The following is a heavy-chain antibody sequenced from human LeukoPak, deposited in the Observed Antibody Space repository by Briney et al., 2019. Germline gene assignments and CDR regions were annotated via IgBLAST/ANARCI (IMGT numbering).Heavy chain of an antibody. CDR3: ARDDNWGFDY. D-gene: IGHD7-27*01. V-gene: IGHV3-21*05. J-gene: IGHJ4*02. CDR1: GFVFSDFS. Sequence: GGSLRLSCAASGFVFSDFSMNWVRQAPGKGLEWVANIRGSRSGLGSGNYYAGSVKGRFTISRDDAQNSLYLQMSSLRAEDTAFYYCARDDNWGFDYWGQGALVTVSS. CDR2: IRGSRSGLGSGN.